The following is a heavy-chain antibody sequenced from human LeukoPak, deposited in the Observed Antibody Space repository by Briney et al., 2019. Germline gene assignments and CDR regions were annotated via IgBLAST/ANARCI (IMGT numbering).Heavy chain of an antibody. CDR3: ARDYARAVEY. V-gene: IGHV3-74*01. CDR2: ISTDGSTT. CDR1: GFTFNSYW. Sequence: GGSLRLSCTASGFTFNSYWMQWFRQDPGKGLVWVSCISTDGSTTRYADSVKGRFTISRDNAKSTLYLQMNSLRAEDTAVYYCARDYARAVEYWGQGTLATVSS. D-gene: IGHD2-2*01. J-gene: IGHJ4*02.